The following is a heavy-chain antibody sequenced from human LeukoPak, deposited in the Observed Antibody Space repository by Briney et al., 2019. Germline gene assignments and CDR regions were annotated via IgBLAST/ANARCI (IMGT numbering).Heavy chain of an antibody. V-gene: IGHV3-48*03. CDR3: ARDQTLYYDSSGYYYRYYGMDV. CDR1: GFTFSSYE. D-gene: IGHD3-22*01. J-gene: IGHJ6*02. CDR2: ISSSGSAI. Sequence: PGGSLILSCAASGFTFSSYEMNWVRQAPGKGLEWVSYISSSGSAIYYADSVKGRFTISRDNAKNSLYLQMNSLRAEDTAVYYCARDQTLYYDSSGYYYRYYGMDVWGQGTTVTVSS.